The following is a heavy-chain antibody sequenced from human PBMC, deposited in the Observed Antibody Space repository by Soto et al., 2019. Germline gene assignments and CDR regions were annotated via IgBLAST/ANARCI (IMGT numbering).Heavy chain of an antibody. CDR2: IYYSGST. J-gene: IGHJ4*02. CDR1: GGSISSGGYY. CDR3: XXXXXXXXXXXXY. V-gene: IGHV4-31*03. Sequence: QVQLQESGPGLVKPSQTLSLTCTVSGGSISSGGYYWSWIRQHPGKGLEWIGYIYYSGSTYYNPSLKSRVTISVDTSKNQFSLKLSSVTAXXTXXXXXXXXXXXXXXXXXYWGQGTLVTVSS.